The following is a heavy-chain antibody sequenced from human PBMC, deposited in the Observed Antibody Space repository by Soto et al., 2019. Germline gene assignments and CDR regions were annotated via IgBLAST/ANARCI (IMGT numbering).Heavy chain of an antibody. Sequence: ASVKVSCKASGYTFTGYYMHWVRQAPGKGLEWMGGFDPEDGETIYAQKFQGRVTMTEDTSTDTAYMELSSLRSEDTAVYYCATDPVVAATLAQDYWGQGTLVTVSS. D-gene: IGHD2-15*01. CDR3: ATDPVVAATLAQDY. J-gene: IGHJ4*02. V-gene: IGHV1-24*01. CDR2: FDPEDGET. CDR1: GYTFTGYY.